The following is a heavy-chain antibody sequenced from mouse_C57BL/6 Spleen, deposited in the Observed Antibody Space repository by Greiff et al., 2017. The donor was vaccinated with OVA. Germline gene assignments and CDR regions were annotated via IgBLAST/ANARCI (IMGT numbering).Heavy chain of an antibody. CDR2: ISYSGST. CDR3: ASNYYRNQGAMDY. CDR1: GYSITSDY. D-gene: IGHD2-5*01. Sequence: EVQLKESGPGLAKPSQTLSLTCSVTGYSITSDYWNWIRKFPGNKLEYMGYISYSGSTYYNPSLKSRISITRDTSKNQYYLQLNSRTTEDTATYYCASNYYRNQGAMDYWGQGTSVTVSS. V-gene: IGHV3-8*01. J-gene: IGHJ4*01.